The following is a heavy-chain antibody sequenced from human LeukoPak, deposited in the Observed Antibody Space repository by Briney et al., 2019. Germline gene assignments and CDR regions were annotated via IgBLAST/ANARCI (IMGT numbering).Heavy chain of an antibody. CDR1: GLTFSGYS. Sequence: GGSLRLSCAASGLTFSGYSMNWVRQAPGKGLEWISYISSSSDIIYNADSVKGRFTISRDNAKNSLFLQMNSLRAEDTAVYYCAKWRERGYSYGYPPSYFDYWGQGTLVTVSS. J-gene: IGHJ4*02. D-gene: IGHD5-18*01. CDR2: ISSSSDII. V-gene: IGHV3-48*01. CDR3: AKWRERGYSYGYPPSYFDY.